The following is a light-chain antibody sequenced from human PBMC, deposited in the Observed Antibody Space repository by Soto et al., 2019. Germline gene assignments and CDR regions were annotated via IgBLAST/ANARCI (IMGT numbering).Light chain of an antibody. V-gene: IGKV4-1*01. CDR2: WAS. CDR1: HSVLSSSNNKNY. CDR3: QHYYSSPLT. J-gene: IGKJ4*01. Sequence: DIVLTQSPDSLAVSLGERATINCESSHSVLSSSNNKNYLAWYQQKPGQPPKVVIYWASTRGSGVPDRFSGSGSGTDFTLTISSLQAEDVAVYYCQHYYSSPLTFGGGTKWIS.